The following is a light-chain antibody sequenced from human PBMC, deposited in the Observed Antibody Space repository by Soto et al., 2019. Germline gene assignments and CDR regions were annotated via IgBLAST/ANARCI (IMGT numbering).Light chain of an antibody. CDR3: QQSYSTLWT. V-gene: IGKV1-39*01. Sequence: DIQMTQSPSSLSTSAGDRVTITCRASQSISSYLNWYQQKPGKAPKLLIYAASSLQSGVPSRFSGSGSGTDFTLTISSLQPADFATYYCQQSYSTLWTFGQGTKVEIK. CDR1: QSISSY. CDR2: AAS. J-gene: IGKJ1*01.